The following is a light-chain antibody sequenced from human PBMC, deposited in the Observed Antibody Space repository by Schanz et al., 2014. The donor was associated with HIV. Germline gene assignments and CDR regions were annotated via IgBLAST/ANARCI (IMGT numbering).Light chain of an antibody. CDR2: EVS. CDR1: SSDVGGYNY. V-gene: IGLV2-11*01. CDR3: AAWDDSLNGWV. Sequence: QSALTQPRSVSGSPGQSVTISCTGTSSDVGGYNYVSWYQQHPGKAPKLLIYEVSKRPSGVPDRFSGSKSGNTASLTVSGLQPEDEADYYCAAWDDSLNGWVFGGGTKVTVL. J-gene: IGLJ3*02.